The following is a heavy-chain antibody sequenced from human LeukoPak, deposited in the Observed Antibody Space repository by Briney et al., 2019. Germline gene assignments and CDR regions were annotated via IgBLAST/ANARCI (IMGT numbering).Heavy chain of an antibody. J-gene: IGHJ5*02. V-gene: IGHV4-34*01. CDR2: INHSGST. Sequence: PSETLSLTCTVSGGSISGYYWSWIRQPPGKGLEWIGEINHSGSTNYNPSLKSRVTISVDTSKNQFSLKLSSVTAADTAVYYCARGYWFDPWGQGTLVTVSS. CDR1: GGSISGYY. CDR3: ARGYWFDP.